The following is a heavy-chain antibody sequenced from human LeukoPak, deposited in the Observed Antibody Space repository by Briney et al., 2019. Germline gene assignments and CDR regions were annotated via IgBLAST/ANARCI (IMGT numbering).Heavy chain of an antibody. CDR1: GFTFSSYS. J-gene: IGHJ4*02. V-gene: IGHV3-21*01. D-gene: IGHD3-22*01. CDR2: ISSSSSYI. Sequence: GGSLRLFCAASGFTFSSYSMNWVRQAPGKGLEWVSSISSSSSYISYADSVKGRFTISRDNAKNSLYLQMNSLRAEDTAVYYCARDFPDSSGYYYSPFGYWGQGTLVTVSS. CDR3: ARDFPDSSGYYYSPFGY.